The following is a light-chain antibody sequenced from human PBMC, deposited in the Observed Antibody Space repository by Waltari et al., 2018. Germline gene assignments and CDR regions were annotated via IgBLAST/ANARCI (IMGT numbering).Light chain of an antibody. J-gene: IGLJ3*02. Sequence: QSALTQPASVSGSPGQSITISCTGTSSDVGNYNLVSWYQQYPGKAPKLMIYEVSKWPSGVSNRCSGSKSGSTASLTISGLQAEDEADYYCCSYAGSSTLWVFGGGTKLTVL. CDR1: SSDVGNYNL. CDR3: CSYAGSSTLWV. CDR2: EVS. V-gene: IGLV2-23*02.